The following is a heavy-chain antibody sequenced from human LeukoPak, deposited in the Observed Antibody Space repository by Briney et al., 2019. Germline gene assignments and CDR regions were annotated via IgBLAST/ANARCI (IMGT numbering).Heavy chain of an antibody. CDR3: VVQAGLTYYDISFDS. CDR1: GFTFSSYA. CDR2: ISGSGGST. V-gene: IGHV3-23*01. D-gene: IGHD3-9*01. Sequence: GGSLRLSCAASGFTFSSYAMSWVRQAPGKGLEWVSAISGSGGSTYYADSVKGRFTISRDNSKNTLYLQMNSLRAEDTAVYYCVVQAGLTYYDISFDSWGQGTLVTVSS. J-gene: IGHJ5*01.